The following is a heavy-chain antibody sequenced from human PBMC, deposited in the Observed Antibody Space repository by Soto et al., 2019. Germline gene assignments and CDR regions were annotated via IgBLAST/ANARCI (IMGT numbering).Heavy chain of an antibody. V-gene: IGHV4-61*01. CDR2: IYYSGST. CDR3: ARDRISTSWDYYYYGMDV. J-gene: IGHJ6*02. D-gene: IGHD2-2*01. Sequence: SETLSLTCTVSGGSVSSGSYYWSWIRQPPGKGLEWIGYIYYSGSTNYNPSLKSRVTISVDTSKNQFSLKLSSVTAADTAVYYCARDRISTSWDYYYYGMDVWGQGTTVTVSS. CDR1: GGSVSSGSYY.